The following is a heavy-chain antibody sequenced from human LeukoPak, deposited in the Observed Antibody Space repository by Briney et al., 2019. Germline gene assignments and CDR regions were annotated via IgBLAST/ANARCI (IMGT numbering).Heavy chain of an antibody. CDR2: IYYSGST. CDR1: GGSFSGYY. V-gene: IGHV4-59*08. Sequence: PSETLSLTCAVYGGSFSGYYWSWIRQPPGKGLEWIGYIYYSGSTNYNPSLKSRVTISVDTSKNQFSLKLSSVTAADTAVYYCARSRCSSTSCYRPEFDPWGQGTLVTVSS. J-gene: IGHJ5*02. D-gene: IGHD2-2*01. CDR3: ARSRCSSTSCYRPEFDP.